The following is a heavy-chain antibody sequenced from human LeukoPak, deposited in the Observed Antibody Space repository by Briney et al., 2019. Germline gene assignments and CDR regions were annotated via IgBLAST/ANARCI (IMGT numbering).Heavy chain of an antibody. D-gene: IGHD5-12*01. CDR3: AKGGGYEAQYYYYYLDV. J-gene: IGHJ6*03. CDR1: GFTFSTYG. Sequence: GGSLRLSCAASGFTFSTYGMHWVRQAPGKGLEWVAVISFDGSNKYYADSVKGRFTISRDNSKNTLYLQMKSLRAEDTAVYYCAKGGGYEAQYYYYYLDVWGKGTTVTISS. V-gene: IGHV3-30*18. CDR2: ISFDGSNK.